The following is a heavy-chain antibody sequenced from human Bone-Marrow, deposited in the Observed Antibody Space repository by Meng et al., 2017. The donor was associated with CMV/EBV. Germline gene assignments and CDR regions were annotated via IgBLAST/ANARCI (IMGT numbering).Heavy chain of an antibody. D-gene: IGHD3-16*02. Sequence: SGYTFTGYYIRWVRQAPGQGLEWIGWFNPNHGATNYAQKFQGRVTMTRHTPISTAYMKLSRLRSDDTAVYYCATHDVWGNYSYLVGGYWGQGTLVTVSS. J-gene: IGHJ4*02. CDR3: ATHDVWGNYSYLVGGY. CDR1: GYTFTGYY. CDR2: FNPNHGAT. V-gene: IGHV1-2*02.